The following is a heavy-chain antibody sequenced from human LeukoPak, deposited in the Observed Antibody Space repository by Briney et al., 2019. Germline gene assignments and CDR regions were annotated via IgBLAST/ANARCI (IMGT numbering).Heavy chain of an antibody. CDR2: IYPDDSTT. Sequence: XWVRXXXGKGLEWMGIIYPDDSTTRYSPSFQDQVTISADKSISTAYLQWSSLKASDSAMYYCAGTRYNHGNTYYFDYWGQGTLVTASS. D-gene: IGHD5-18*01. J-gene: IGHJ4*01. CDR3: AGTRYNHGNTYYFDY. V-gene: IGHV5-51*01.